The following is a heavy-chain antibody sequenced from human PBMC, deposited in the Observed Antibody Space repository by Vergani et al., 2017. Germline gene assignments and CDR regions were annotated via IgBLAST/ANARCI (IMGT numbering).Heavy chain of an antibody. D-gene: IGHD4-17*01. CDR1: GYTFTNYP. CDR2: INAATGNT. CDR3: ARGYGDFAY. J-gene: IGHJ4*02. V-gene: IGHV1-3*01. Sequence: QVQLVQSGAEVKKPGASVKVSCKASGYTFTNYPMHWVRQAPGQSLEWMGWINAATGNTKYSQRFKARVTITRDTSASTAFMELGSLRSEDTAVYYCARGYGDFAYWGQGTLVTVSS.